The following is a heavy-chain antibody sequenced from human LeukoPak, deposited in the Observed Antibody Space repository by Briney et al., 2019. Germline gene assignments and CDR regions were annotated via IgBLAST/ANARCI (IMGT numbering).Heavy chain of an antibody. CDR1: GFTFSDYY. D-gene: IGHD1/OR15-1a*01. Sequence: GGSLRLSCAASGFTFSDYYMSWIRQAPGKGLEWVAVISYDGSNKYYADSVKGRFTISRDNAKNSLYLQMNSLRAEDTAVYYCARDQGNWNIDYWGQGTLVTVSS. J-gene: IGHJ4*02. V-gene: IGHV3-30*03. CDR3: ARDQGNWNIDY. CDR2: ISYDGSNK.